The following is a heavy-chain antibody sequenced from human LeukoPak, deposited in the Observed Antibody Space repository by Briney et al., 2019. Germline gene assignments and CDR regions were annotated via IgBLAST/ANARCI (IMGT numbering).Heavy chain of an antibody. Sequence: GGSLRLSCSASGXSFSAYGIHWVRQAPGKGLEYVSGISTNGGSTYYADSVKGRFTISRDNSENTVYFQMNSLRVEDTAVYYCARDYSGYEGYFDYWGQGTQVTVSS. CDR2: ISTNGGST. D-gene: IGHD5-12*01. J-gene: IGHJ4*02. V-gene: IGHV3-64*04. CDR3: ARDYSGYEGYFDY. CDR1: GXSFSAYG.